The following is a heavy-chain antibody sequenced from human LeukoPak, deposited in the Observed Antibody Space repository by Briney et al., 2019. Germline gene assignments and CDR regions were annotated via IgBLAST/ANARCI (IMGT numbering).Heavy chain of an antibody. J-gene: IGHJ4*02. V-gene: IGHV3-21*01. CDR3: ARMVRGVISDY. D-gene: IGHD3-10*01. Sequence: GGSLRLSCAASGFIFSSYSMNWVRQAPGKGLEWVSYISSSSSYIYYADSVKGRFTISRDNAKNSLYLQMNSLRAEDTAVYYCARMVRGVISDYWGQGTLVTVSS. CDR1: GFIFSSYS. CDR2: ISSSSSYI.